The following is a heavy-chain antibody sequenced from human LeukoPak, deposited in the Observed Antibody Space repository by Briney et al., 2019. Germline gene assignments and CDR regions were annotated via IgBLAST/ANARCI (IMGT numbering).Heavy chain of an antibody. J-gene: IGHJ3*02. Sequence: AGGSLRLSCAASGFTVSSNYMFWVRQAPGKGLEWVSVIQVGDSTNYADSVKGRFTISKDDSKNTVLLQMKRLRPEDTAVYYCARWASHMDSSGRPEDAFDIWGQGTTVTVSS. CDR1: GFTVSSNY. CDR3: ARWASHMDSSGRPEDAFDI. D-gene: IGHD3-22*01. V-gene: IGHV3-66*02. CDR2: IQVGDST.